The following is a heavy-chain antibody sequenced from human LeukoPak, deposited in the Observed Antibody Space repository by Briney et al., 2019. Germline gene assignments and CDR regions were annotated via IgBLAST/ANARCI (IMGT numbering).Heavy chain of an antibody. J-gene: IGHJ5*02. Sequence: GESLKIPCETSGYSFTTYWIGWVRQMPGTGLEWVGAIYPDDSDSRYSPSFQGQVVISADRSIRTAYLQWNSLKTSDTAMYYCVRQRGSSGTINHFDPWGQGTLVTVSS. CDR2: IYPDDSDS. CDR3: VRQRGSSGTINHFDP. V-gene: IGHV5-51*01. D-gene: IGHD3-10*01. CDR1: GYSFTTYW.